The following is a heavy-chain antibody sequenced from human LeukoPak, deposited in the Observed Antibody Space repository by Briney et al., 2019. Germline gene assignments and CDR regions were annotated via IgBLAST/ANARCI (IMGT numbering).Heavy chain of an antibody. CDR2: SYYSGST. V-gene: IGHV4-31*03. CDR1: DGSISSGGYW. Sequence: SETLSLTCTVSDGSISSGGYWWSWIRQHPGEGLEWIGYSYYSGSTYYNPSLRSRVTILVDTSKNQFSLKLSSLNAADTAVYYCARAILTASGYVWYFDLWGRGTLVTVSS. CDR3: ARAILTASGYVWYFDL. J-gene: IGHJ2*01. D-gene: IGHD3-3*01.